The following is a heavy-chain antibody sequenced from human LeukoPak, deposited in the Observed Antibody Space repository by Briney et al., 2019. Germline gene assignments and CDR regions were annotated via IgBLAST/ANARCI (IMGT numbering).Heavy chain of an antibody. D-gene: IGHD3-10*01. CDR1: GFTFSSSA. CDR2: ISASGGST. Sequence: GGSLRLSCAASGFTFSSSAMSWVRQVPGKGLEWVSGISASGGSTYYADSVRGRFTISRDNSKNTLYLQMNSLRAEDTAVYYCTRDSTYYGSGSYYYWGQGTLVTVSS. J-gene: IGHJ4*02. V-gene: IGHV3-23*01. CDR3: TRDSTYYGSGSYYY.